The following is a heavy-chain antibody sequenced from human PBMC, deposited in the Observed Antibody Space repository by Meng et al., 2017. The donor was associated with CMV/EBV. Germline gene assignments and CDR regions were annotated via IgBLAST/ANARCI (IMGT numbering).Heavy chain of an antibody. J-gene: IGHJ4*02. Sequence: SETLSLTCAVYGGSFSGYYWSWIRQPPGKGLEWIGEINHSGITNYNPSLKSRVTISVDTSKNQFSLKLSSVTAADTAVYYCARAKTMDYWGQGTLVTVSS. CDR3: ARAKTMDY. CDR1: GGSFSGYY. CDR2: INHSGIT. V-gene: IGHV4-34*01. D-gene: IGHD1-14*01.